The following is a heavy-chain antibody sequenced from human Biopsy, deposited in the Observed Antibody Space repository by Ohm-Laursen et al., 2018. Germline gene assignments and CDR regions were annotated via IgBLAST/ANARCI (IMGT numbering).Heavy chain of an antibody. D-gene: IGHD1-26*01. Sequence: QTLSLTCTVSGVSISVDGYYWDWIRQLPGKGLDWIGYIYHSGTTYYNPSLKSRLTVSVDTSKNEFSLRLRSVTAADTAVYFCATFRASWDTTQGGDYWGQGTLVTVSS. V-gene: IGHV4-31*03. CDR2: IYHSGTT. CDR1: GVSISVDGYY. CDR3: ATFRASWDTTQGGDY. J-gene: IGHJ4*02.